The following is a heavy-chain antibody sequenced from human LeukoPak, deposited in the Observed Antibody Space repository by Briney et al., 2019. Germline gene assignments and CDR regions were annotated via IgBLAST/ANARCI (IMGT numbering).Heavy chain of an antibody. CDR2: ISGSGGST. CDR3: AKDRIRRITMVRGVIITSGH. CDR1: GFTFSSYA. D-gene: IGHD3-10*01. Sequence: PGASLRLSCAASGFTFSSYAMSWVRQAPGKGLEWVSAISGSGGSTYYADSVKGRSTISRDNSKNTLYLQMNSLRAEDTAVYYCAKDRIRRITMVRGVIITSGHWGQGTLVTVSS. J-gene: IGHJ4*02. V-gene: IGHV3-23*01.